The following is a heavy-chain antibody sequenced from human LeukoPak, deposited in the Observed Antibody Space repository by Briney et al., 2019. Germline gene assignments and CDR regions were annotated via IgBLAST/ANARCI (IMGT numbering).Heavy chain of an antibody. Sequence: GGSLRLSCAASGFTFSNYAMSWVRQAPGKGLDWVSGISGSGSNTYYSDSVKGRFTISRDNSKNTVYLQMSSLRAEDTAVYYCAKDRRGSRSSGYYMTQDYWGQGAQVTVSS. CDR2: ISGSGSNT. CDR3: AKDRRGSRSSGYYMTQDY. D-gene: IGHD3-22*01. CDR1: GFTFSNYA. V-gene: IGHV3-23*01. J-gene: IGHJ4*02.